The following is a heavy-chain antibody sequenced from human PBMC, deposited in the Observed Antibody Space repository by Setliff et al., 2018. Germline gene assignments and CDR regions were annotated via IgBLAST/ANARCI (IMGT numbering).Heavy chain of an antibody. V-gene: IGHV4-38-2*01. D-gene: IGHD2-2*01. Sequence: SETLSLTCAVSGYSISSDYYWGWSRQPPGKGLEWLGSMYHSGSTYYNPSLKRRVTISVDTAKNQFSLKLNYVTAADTAVYYCARALGYCSRTSCYADAFDIWGQGTMVTVSS. CDR2: MYHSGST. CDR1: GYSISSDYY. CDR3: ARALGYCSRTSCYADAFDI. J-gene: IGHJ3*02.